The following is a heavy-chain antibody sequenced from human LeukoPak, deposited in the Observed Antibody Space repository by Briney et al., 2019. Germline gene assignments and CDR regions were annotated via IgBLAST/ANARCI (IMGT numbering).Heavy chain of an antibody. D-gene: IGHD4-11*01. CDR1: GFTFSSYA. Sequence: QPGGSLRLSCAASGFTFSSYAISWVRQAPGKGLEWVSGISGSGGSTYYADSVKGRFTISRDNSKNTLYLQMNSLRAEDTAVYYGANRAFTTVILAWAFDLWGQGTMVTVSS. V-gene: IGHV3-23*01. CDR3: ANRAFTTVILAWAFDL. J-gene: IGHJ3*01. CDR2: ISGSGGST.